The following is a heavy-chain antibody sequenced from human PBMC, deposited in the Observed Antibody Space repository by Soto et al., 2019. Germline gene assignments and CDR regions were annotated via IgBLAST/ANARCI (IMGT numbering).Heavy chain of an antibody. Sequence: QLQLQESGSGLVKPSQTLSLTCAVSGGSIRSGTYTWNWIRQPPGKGLEWIGYTYQSGSTFYSASLKGRVTITVDRSKNQFSLKLSSVTAADTAVYYCARDVAVRGAMGWFDTWGQGPLVTVS. J-gene: IGHJ5*02. CDR1: GGSIRSGTYT. V-gene: IGHV4-30-2*01. CDR2: TYQSGST. CDR3: ARDVAVRGAMGWFDT. D-gene: IGHD3-10*01.